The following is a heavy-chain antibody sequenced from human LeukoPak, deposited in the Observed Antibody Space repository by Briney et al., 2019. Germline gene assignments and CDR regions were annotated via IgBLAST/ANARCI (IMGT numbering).Heavy chain of an antibody. J-gene: IGHJ4*02. CDR2: IYYSGST. Sequence: PSETLSLTCTVSGGSISSYYWSWIRQPPGKGLEWIGYIYYSGSTNYNPSLKSRVTISVDTSKNQFSLKLSSVTAADTAVYYCARYVWGTYPTFEDYWGQGTLVTVSS. V-gene: IGHV4-59*01. CDR3: ARYVWGTYPTFEDY. CDR1: GGSISSYY. D-gene: IGHD3-16*02.